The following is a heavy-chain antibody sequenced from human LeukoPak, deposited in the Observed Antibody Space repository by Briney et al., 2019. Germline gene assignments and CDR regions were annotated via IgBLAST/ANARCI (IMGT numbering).Heavy chain of an antibody. V-gene: IGHV3-23*01. J-gene: IGHJ3*02. D-gene: IGHD6-13*01. CDR3: ARGWRDAFDI. CDR1: GFTFSSYA. Sequence: GGSLRLSCAASGFTFSSYAMSWVRQAPGKGLEWVSDISGNGGSTYYADSMMGRFTISRDNSKNTLYLQMNSLRAEDTAVYYCARGWRDAFDIWGQGTMVTVSS. CDR2: ISGNGGST.